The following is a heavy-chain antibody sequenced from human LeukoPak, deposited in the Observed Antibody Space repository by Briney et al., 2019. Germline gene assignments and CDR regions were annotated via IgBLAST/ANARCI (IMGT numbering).Heavy chain of an antibody. CDR2: INHSGST. J-gene: IGHJ6*03. CDR3: ARGKRDRYSSSWRYYYYYMDV. Sequence: SETLSLTCTVSGASISGYYWSWIRQPPGKGLEWIGEINHSGSTNYNPSLKSRVTISVDTSKNQFSLKLSSVTAADTAVYYCARGKRDRYSSSWRYYYYYMDVWGKGTTVTVSS. CDR1: GASISGYY. V-gene: IGHV4-34*01. D-gene: IGHD6-13*01.